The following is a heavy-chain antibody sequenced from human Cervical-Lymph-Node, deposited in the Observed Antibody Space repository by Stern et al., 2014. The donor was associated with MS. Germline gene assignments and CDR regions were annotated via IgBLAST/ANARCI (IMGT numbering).Heavy chain of an antibody. J-gene: IGHJ1*01. Sequence: VHLVESGSELKKPGASVKVSCKASGNTFTKYAINWVRQAPGQGLEWMGWINTHTRNPTYAQGFTRRFVFSLDTSVSTAYLQISSLEAEDTAVYYCARETFYDNIGQDFWGQGTLITVSS. D-gene: IGHD2/OR15-2a*01. CDR3: ARETFYDNIGQDF. CDR2: INTHTRNP. V-gene: IGHV7-4-1*02. CDR1: GNTFTKYA.